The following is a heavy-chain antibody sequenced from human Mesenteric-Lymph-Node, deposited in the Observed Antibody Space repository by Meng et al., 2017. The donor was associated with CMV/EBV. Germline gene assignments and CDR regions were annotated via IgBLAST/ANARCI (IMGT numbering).Heavy chain of an antibody. J-gene: IGHJ5*02. CDR3: ARGVVVPGWFDP. D-gene: IGHD2-2*01. CDR2: INPNSGDT. CDR1: GYTFIGYY. Sequence: ASVKVSCKASGYTFIGYYMHWVRQAPGQGLEWMAWINPNSGDTNYAQNFQGRVSLTRDTSISTAYMELSRLRSDDTAVYYCARGVVVPGWFDPWGQGTLVTVSS. V-gene: IGHV1-2*02.